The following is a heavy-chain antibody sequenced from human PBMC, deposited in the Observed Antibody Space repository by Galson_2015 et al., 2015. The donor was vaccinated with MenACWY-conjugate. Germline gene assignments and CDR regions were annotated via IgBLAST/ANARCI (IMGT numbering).Heavy chain of an antibody. Sequence: SLRLSCAASGFIFDEFTMHWVRQAPGKGPEWVSLISWDGASTRYADSVKGRFTISRDNSKNSIYLQMNSLRTEDTALYYCAKGLCTSTSCALEKYYYYYYGMDAWGQGTTVTVSS. V-gene: IGHV3-43*01. CDR1: GFIFDEFT. CDR3: AKGLCTSTSCALEKYYYYYYGMDA. D-gene: IGHD2-2*01. CDR2: ISWDGAST. J-gene: IGHJ6*02.